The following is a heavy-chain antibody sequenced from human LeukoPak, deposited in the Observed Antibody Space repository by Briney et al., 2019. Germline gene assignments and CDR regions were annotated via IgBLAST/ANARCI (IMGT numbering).Heavy chain of an antibody. J-gene: IGHJ4*02. D-gene: IGHD3-22*01. V-gene: IGHV1-69*13. Sequence: GASVKVSCKASGYTFTSYAISWVRQAPGQGLEWMGGIIPIFGTANYAQKFQGRVTITADESTSTAYMELSSLRSEDTAVYYCARGGGYYYVRGYYFDYWGQGTLVTVSS. CDR3: ARGGGYYYVRGYYFDY. CDR1: GYTFTSYA. CDR2: IIPIFGTA.